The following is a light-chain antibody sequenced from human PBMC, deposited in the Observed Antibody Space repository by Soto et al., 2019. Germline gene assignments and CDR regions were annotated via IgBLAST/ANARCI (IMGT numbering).Light chain of an antibody. Sequence: EVVLTQSPATLSLSPGERGPLSCRASQSISSYLAWYQQKPGQAPRLLIFDASNRATGIPARFSVSGSGTDFTLTISSLEPEDFGIYYCQQRSNWPPTFGQGTKVEIK. CDR3: QQRSNWPPT. CDR2: DAS. CDR1: QSISSY. V-gene: IGKV3-11*01. J-gene: IGKJ1*01.